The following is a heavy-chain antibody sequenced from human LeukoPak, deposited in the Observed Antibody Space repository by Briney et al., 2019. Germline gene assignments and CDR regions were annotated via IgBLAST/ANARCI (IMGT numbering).Heavy chain of an antibody. Sequence: GGSLRLSCAVSGITLSNYGMSWVRQVPGKGLEWVAGISGSGGSTNYADSVKGRFSIFRDNPKNTLYLQMNSLRAEDTAVYFCAKRGVVIRVILVGFHKEAYYFDSWGQGALVTVSS. CDR2: ISGSGGST. J-gene: IGHJ4*02. CDR3: AKRGVVIRVILVGFHKEAYYFDS. V-gene: IGHV3-23*01. D-gene: IGHD3-22*01. CDR1: GITLSNYG.